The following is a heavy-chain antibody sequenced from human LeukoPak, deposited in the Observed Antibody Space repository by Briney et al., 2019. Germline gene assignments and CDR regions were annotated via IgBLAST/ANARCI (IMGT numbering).Heavy chain of an antibody. Sequence: SETLSLTCAVYGGSFSGYYWSWIRQPPGKGLEWIGEINHSGSTNYNPSLKSRVTISVDTSKNQFSLKLSSVTAADTAVHYCARGSLRNLDYWGQGTLVTVSS. CDR1: GGSFSGYY. CDR3: ARGSLRNLDY. J-gene: IGHJ4*02. CDR2: INHSGST. V-gene: IGHV4-34*01. D-gene: IGHD5-12*01.